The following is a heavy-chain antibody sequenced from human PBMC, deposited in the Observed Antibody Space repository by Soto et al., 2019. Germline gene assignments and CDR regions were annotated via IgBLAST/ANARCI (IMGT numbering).Heavy chain of an antibody. D-gene: IGHD3-10*01. CDR2: IIPILGIA. CDR1: GGTFSSYT. Sequence: QVQLVQSGAEVKKPGSSVKVSCKASGGTFSSYTISWVRQAPGQGLEWMGRIIPILGIANYAQKVQGRVTLTADTSRSTAYMELSSLRSEDTAVYYCARDRSSSPMVRGGHIDSWGQATLVTVSS. CDR3: ARDRSSSPMVRGGHIDS. J-gene: IGHJ4*02. V-gene: IGHV1-69*08.